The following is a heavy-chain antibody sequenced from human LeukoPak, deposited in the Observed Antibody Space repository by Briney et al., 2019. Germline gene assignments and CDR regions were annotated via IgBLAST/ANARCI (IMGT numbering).Heavy chain of an antibody. CDR1: GGSMRTYY. Sequence: SETLSLTCTVSGGSMRTYYWSWIRQPAGKGLEWIGRIYASVSTNYNPSLKSRVTVSVDTSKNQFSLNLRSVTAADTAVYYCVREIEDAFDIWGQGTVVTVSS. V-gene: IGHV4-4*07. D-gene: IGHD2/OR15-2a*01. J-gene: IGHJ3*02. CDR3: VREIEDAFDI. CDR2: IYASVST.